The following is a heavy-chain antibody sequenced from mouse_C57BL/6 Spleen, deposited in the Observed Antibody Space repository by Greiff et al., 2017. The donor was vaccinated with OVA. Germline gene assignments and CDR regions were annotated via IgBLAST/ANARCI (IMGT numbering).Heavy chain of an antibody. D-gene: IGHD2-2*01. Sequence: QVHVKQSGPELVKPGASVKLSCKASGYTFTSYDINWVKQRPGQGLEWIGWIYPRDGSTKYNEKFKGKATLTVDTSSSTAYMELHSLTSEDSAVYFCARRANGYYFDYWGQGTTLTVSS. CDR3: ARRANGYYFDY. CDR2: IYPRDGST. CDR1: GYTFTSYD. V-gene: IGHV1-85*01. J-gene: IGHJ2*01.